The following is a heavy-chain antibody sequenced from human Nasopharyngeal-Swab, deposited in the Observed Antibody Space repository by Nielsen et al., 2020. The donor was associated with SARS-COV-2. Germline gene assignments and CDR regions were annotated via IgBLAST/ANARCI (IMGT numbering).Heavy chain of an antibody. CDR1: GGSFSGYY. CDR2: INHSGST. CDR3: ARVRRGLTNWYFDL. D-gene: IGHD1/OR15-1a*01. J-gene: IGHJ2*01. V-gene: IGHV4-34*01. Sequence: SETLSLTCAVYGGSFSGYYWSWIRQPPGKGLEWIGEINHSGSTNYNPSLKSRVTISVDTSKNQFSLKLSSVTAGDTAVYYCARVRRGLTNWYFDLWGRGTLVTVSS.